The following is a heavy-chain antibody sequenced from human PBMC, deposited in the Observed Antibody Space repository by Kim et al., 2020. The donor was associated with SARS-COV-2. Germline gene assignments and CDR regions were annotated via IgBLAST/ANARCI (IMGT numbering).Heavy chain of an antibody. CDR1: GFTFSTYA. J-gene: IGHJ4*02. CDR3: AKGSWSSSYDFDY. Sequence: GGSLRLSCAASGFTFSTYAMGWVRQAPGKGLEWVSGIGGDGGSTYYAESVKGRFTISRDNTKNTLYLQMNSLRAEDSAFYYCAKGSWSSSYDFDYWGQGTLVTVSS. CDR2: IGGDGGST. D-gene: IGHD6-6*01. V-gene: IGHV3-23*01.